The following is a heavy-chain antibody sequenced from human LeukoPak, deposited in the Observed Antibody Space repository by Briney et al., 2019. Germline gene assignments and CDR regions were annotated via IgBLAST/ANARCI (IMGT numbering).Heavy chain of an antibody. J-gene: IGHJ5*02. V-gene: IGHV4-38-2*02. CDR1: GYSISSGYY. CDR2: IYHSGST. CDR3: ARSFGGITMVRGDTDP. D-gene: IGHD3-10*01. Sequence: PSETLSLTCTVSGYSISSGYYWGWIRQPPGKGLEWIGSIYHSGSTYYNPSLKSRVTISVDTSKNQFSLKLSSVTAADTAVYYCARSFGGITMVRGDTDPWGQGTLVTVSS.